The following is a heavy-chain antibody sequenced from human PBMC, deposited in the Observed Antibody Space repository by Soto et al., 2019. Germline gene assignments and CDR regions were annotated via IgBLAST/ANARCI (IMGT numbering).Heavy chain of an antibody. J-gene: IGHJ6*02. CDR1: GASITISHW. Sequence: PSETLSLTCAVSGASITISHWWGWVRQSPGKGLEWIGEVSQSGTTNYNPSLKSRVTISIDKSKNQVTLKLNSVTAADTAVYYCATNDNYRLDVWGQGTTVTVSS. V-gene: IGHV4-4*02. D-gene: IGHD1-1*01. CDR3: ATNDNYRLDV. CDR2: VSQSGTT.